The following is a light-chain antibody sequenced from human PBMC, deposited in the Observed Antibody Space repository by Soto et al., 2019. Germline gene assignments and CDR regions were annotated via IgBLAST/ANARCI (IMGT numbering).Light chain of an antibody. V-gene: IGKV3-20*01. CDR2: DVS. CDR3: QQYDTSPWT. Sequence: EIVLTQSPVTLSLSPGERATLSCGTSQSLGTNYLSWYQQKPGQAPRLLIYDVSTRATGIPDRFSGSGSGADFTLTISSLEPEDFALYFCQQYDTSPWTFCQRPKLAIK. J-gene: IGKJ1*01. CDR1: QSLGTNY.